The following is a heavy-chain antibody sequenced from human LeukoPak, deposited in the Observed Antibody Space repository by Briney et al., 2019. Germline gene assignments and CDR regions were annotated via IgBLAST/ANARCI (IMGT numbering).Heavy chain of an antibody. Sequence: SETLSLTCTVSGGSISSYYWSWIRQPPGKGLEWIGYIYYSGSTNYNPSLKSRVTISVDTSKNQFSLKLSSVTAADTAVYYCARASSGSYHQGLDYWGQGTLVTVSS. J-gene: IGHJ4*02. D-gene: IGHD1-26*01. CDR3: ARASSGSYHQGLDY. CDR1: GGSISSYY. V-gene: IGHV4-59*01. CDR2: IYYSGST.